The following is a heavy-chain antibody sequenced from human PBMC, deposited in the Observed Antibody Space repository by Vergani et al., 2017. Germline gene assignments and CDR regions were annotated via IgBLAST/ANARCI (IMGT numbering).Heavy chain of an antibody. CDR3: VRXNNVVRETDYFDY. CDR2: IFQSGSP. V-gene: IGHV4-30-2*01. J-gene: IGHJ4*02. Sequence: QLQLQESGSGLVKPSQTLSLNCAASGGSISSGAFSWGWIRQPPGRGLQWIGHIFQSGSPDYNASLKSRVNISLDKSKNHFSLSLSSVTAADTAVYYCVRXNNVVRETDYFDYWGQGILVTVSS. CDR1: GGSISSGAFS. D-gene: IGHD3-10*01.